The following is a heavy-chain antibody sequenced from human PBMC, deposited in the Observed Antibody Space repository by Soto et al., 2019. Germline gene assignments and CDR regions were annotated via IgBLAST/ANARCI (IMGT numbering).Heavy chain of an antibody. CDR1: GVTLRRYW. J-gene: IGHJ2*01. V-gene: IGHV3-7*01. Sequence: GHAFRLSRGASGVTLRRYWMSWGRQAPEKDLEWLATIKTDASEKKYVDSVKGRFTVSRDNAKNSLYLQMDSLRAEDTAVYYCARDSLYFLVSPPPHAPVVWGR. CDR2: IKTDASEK. CDR3: ARDSLYFLVSPPPHAPVV. D-gene: IGHD3-16*02.